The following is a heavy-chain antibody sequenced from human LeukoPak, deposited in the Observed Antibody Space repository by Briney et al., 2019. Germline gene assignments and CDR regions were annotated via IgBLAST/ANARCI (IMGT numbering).Heavy chain of an antibody. D-gene: IGHD5-18*01. J-gene: IGHJ4*02. CDR3: ARVSGYSYFDY. CDR1: GGSISSYY. Sequence: SETLSLTCTVSGGSISSYYWSWIRQPPGKGLEWIGYIYYSGSTNYNPSLKSRVNISVDTSKNQFSLKLSSVTAADTAVYYCARVSGYSYFDYWGQGTLVTVSS. CDR2: IYYSGST. V-gene: IGHV4-59*01.